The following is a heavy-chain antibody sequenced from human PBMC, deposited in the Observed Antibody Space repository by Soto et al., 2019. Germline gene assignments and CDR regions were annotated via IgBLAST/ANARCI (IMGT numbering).Heavy chain of an antibody. J-gene: IGHJ4*02. D-gene: IGHD1-26*01. CDR1: GYTFTSYY. Sequence: QVQLVQSGAEVKKPGASVKVSCKASGYTFTSYYMHWVRQAPGQGLEWMGIINPSGGSTNYAQKFQGRVTMTRDTPTITVYMELSSLRSEDTAVYYCARDLGAGDYWGQGTLVTVSS. CDR3: ARDLGAGDY. V-gene: IGHV1-46*01. CDR2: INPSGGST.